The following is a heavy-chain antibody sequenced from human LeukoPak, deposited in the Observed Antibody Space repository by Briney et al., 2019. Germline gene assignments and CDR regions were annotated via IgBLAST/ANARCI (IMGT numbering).Heavy chain of an antibody. V-gene: IGHV3-9*03. CDR2: ISWNSGSI. J-gene: IGHJ4*02. CDR3: AKENPTGDYFDY. D-gene: IGHD7-27*01. Sequence: GGSLRLSCAASGFTFDDYAMHWVRQAPGKGLEWVSGISWNSGSIGHADSVKGRFTISRDNAKNSLYLQMNSLRAEDMALYYCAKENPTGDYFDYWGQGTLVTVSS. CDR1: GFTFDDYA.